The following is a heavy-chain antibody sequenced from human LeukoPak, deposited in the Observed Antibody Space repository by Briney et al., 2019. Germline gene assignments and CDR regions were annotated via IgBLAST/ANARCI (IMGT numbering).Heavy chain of an antibody. CDR2: ISSSSSTI. Sequence: GGSLRLSCAASGFTFSSYSMNWVRQAPGKGLEWVSYISSSSSTIYYADSVKGRFTISRDNAKNSLYLQMNSLGAEDTAVYYCARRYCGGDCSASDYYYYYMDVWGKGTTVTVSS. V-gene: IGHV3-48*01. J-gene: IGHJ6*03. CDR1: GFTFSSYS. CDR3: ARRYCGGDCSASDYYYYYMDV. D-gene: IGHD2-21*01.